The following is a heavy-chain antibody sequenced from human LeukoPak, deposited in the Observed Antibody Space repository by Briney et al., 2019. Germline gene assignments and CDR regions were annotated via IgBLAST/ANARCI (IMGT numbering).Heavy chain of an antibody. CDR1: GFTFSSYA. Sequence: GGSLRLSCAAPGFTFSSYAMSWVRQAPGKGLEWVSAISGSGGSTYYADSVKGRFTISRDNSKNTLYLPLNSLRAEDTAVYYCAKDGYSYGDSTGYFDYWGQGTLATVSS. D-gene: IGHD5-18*01. V-gene: IGHV3-23*01. CDR2: ISGSGGST. J-gene: IGHJ4*02. CDR3: AKDGYSYGDSTGYFDY.